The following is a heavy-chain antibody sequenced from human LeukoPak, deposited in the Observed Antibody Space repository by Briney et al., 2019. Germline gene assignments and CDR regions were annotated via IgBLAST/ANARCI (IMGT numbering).Heavy chain of an antibody. Sequence: GASLRLSCEASGFSSTNFGLRWVRLAPGKGLEWVAAISNDGGGTMYAAFVEGRFTISRDNSKNTLFLQMNSLRAEDTALYYCAKGSSGYFADLWGQGTLVTVSS. CDR2: ISNDGGGT. CDR3: AKGSSGYFADL. CDR1: GFSSTNFG. D-gene: IGHD3-22*01. J-gene: IGHJ5*02. V-gene: IGHV3-23*01.